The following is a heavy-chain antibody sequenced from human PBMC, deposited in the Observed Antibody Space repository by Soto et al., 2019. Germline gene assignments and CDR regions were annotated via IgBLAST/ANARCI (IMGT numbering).Heavy chain of an antibody. J-gene: IGHJ4*02. CDR2: INAGNGNT. CDR3: ATSHRNSGWLDFDY. Sequence: QVQLVQSGAEVKKPGASVKVSCKASGYTFTSYAMHWVRQAPGQRLEWMGWINAGNGNTKYSQKFQGRVTITRDTSASTAYMGLSSLRSEDTAVYYCATSHRNSGWLDFDYWGQGTLVTVSS. V-gene: IGHV1-3*01. D-gene: IGHD6-19*01. CDR1: GYTFTSYA.